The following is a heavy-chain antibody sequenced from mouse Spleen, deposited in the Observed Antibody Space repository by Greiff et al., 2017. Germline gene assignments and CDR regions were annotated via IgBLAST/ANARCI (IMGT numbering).Heavy chain of an antibody. J-gene: IGHJ2*01. V-gene: IGHV1-15*01. CDR3: TRGGYYPFFDY. Sequence: QVQLKQPGAELVRPGASVTLSCKASGYTFTDYEMHWVKQTPVHGLEWIGAIDPETGGTAYNQKFKGKATLTADKSSSTAYMELRSLTSEDSAVYYCTRGGYYPFFDYWGQGTTLTVSS. CDR2: IDPETGGT. CDR1: GYTFTDYE. D-gene: IGHD2-3*01.